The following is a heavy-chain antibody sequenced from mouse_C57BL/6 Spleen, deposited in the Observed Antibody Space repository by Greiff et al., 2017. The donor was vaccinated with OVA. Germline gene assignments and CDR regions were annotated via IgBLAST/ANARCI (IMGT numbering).Heavy chain of an antibody. CDR2: IRSKSSNYAT. D-gene: IGHD2-3*01. CDR3: VREDGYSWYFDV. V-gene: IGHV10-3*01. J-gene: IGHJ1*03. Sequence: DVQLQESGGGLVQPKGSLKLSCAASGFTFNTYAMHWVRQAPGKGLEWVARIRSKSSNYATYYADSVKDRFTISRDDSQSMLYLQMNNLKTEDTAMDDCVREDGYSWYFDVWGTGTTVTVSA. CDR1: GFTFNTYA.